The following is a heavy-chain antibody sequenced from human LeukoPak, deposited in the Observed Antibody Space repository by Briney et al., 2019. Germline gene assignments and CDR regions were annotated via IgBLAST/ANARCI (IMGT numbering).Heavy chain of an antibody. V-gene: IGHV4-39*01. CDR3: VRHDGRGGATMGAFDS. J-gene: IGHJ5*01. D-gene: IGHD4/OR15-4a*01. CDR1: AASISSSSHH. CDR2: IYHGQTI. Sequence: SETLSLTCTISAASISSSSHHWGWIRQSPGKGLEWIGSIYHGQTIYYNPSLNSRVTISVVTSKDQFTLQLNSVTAADTAVYYCVRHDGRGGATMGAFDSWGQGSLVTVSS.